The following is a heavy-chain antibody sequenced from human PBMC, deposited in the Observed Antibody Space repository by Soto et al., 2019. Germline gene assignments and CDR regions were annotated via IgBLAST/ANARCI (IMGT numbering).Heavy chain of an antibody. CDR1: GYTFTSYG. D-gene: IGHD3-3*01. CDR3: ARDAEIYDFWSGYYKPINWFDP. Sequence: ASVKVSCKASGYTFTSYGISWVRQAPGQGLEWMGWISAYNGNTNYAQKLQGRVTMTTDTSTSTAYMELRSLRPDDTAVYYCARDAEIYDFWSGYYKPINWFDPWGQGTLVTVSS. V-gene: IGHV1-18*01. CDR2: ISAYNGNT. J-gene: IGHJ5*02.